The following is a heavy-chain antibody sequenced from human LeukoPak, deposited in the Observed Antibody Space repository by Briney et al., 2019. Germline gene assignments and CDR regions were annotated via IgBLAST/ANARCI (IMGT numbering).Heavy chain of an antibody. CDR2: IKEDGTDK. D-gene: IGHD3-3*01. J-gene: IGHJ6*02. CDR1: GFTFSSHW. CDR3: AREIFMDV. V-gene: IGHV3-7*05. Sequence: AGGSLRLSCAASGFTFSSHWMSWVRQAPGKGLEWVANIKEDGTDKYYVDSVKGRFTISRDDAKTSLYLQMNSLRAEDTAVYYCAREIFMDVWGQGTTVTVSS.